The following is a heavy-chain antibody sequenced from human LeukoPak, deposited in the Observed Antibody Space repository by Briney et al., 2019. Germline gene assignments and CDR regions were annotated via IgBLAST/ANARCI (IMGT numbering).Heavy chain of an antibody. CDR3: ARGAIAVAGTGDWFDL. CDR2: INHSGST. CDR1: GVSFSGYY. Sequence: SETLSLTCAVYGVSFSGYYWSWVRQPPGKGLEWIGEINHSGSTNYNPSLKSRVTISVDTSKNQFSLKLSSVTAADTAVYYCARGAIAVAGTGDWFDLWGQGTLVTVSS. J-gene: IGHJ5*02. D-gene: IGHD6-19*01. V-gene: IGHV4-34*01.